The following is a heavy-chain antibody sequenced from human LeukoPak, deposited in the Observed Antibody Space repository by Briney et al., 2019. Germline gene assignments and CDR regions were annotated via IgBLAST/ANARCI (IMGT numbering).Heavy chain of an antibody. CDR2: IYYSGTT. CDR3: ARSGSYAGFFDY. CDR1: GGSISSYY. J-gene: IGHJ4*02. V-gene: IGHV4-59*01. D-gene: IGHD1-26*01. Sequence: SETLSLTCTVSGGSISSYYWNWIRQPPGKGLEWIGYIYYSGTTNNNPSLKSRVTISVDTSKNQFSLRLSSVTAADTAVYYCARSGSYAGFFDYWGQGTLVTVSS.